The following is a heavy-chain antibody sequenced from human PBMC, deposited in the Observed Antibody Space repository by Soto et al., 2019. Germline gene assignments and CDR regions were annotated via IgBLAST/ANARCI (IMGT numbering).Heavy chain of an antibody. CDR2: INPNGGTT. CDR3: TRRRLMVVPATPWASRAFDV. V-gene: IGHV1-46*03. J-gene: IGHJ3*01. Sequence: QEQLVQSGAEVKKPGASVKVSCKASGYSFTSFYIHWVRQAPGQGLEWMGRINPNGGTTNYAQKFQGRVTMTRDMSTSTVYMELSSLSSEDTAVYYCTRRRLMVVPATPWASRAFDVWGQGTKVTVSS. CDR1: GYSFTSFY. D-gene: IGHD2-15*01.